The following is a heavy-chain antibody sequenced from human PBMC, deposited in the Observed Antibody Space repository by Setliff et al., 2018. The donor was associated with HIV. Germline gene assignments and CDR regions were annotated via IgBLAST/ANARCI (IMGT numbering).Heavy chain of an antibody. CDR2: ISIGSGGAI. D-gene: IGHD3-3*01. V-gene: IGHV3-21*01. CDR3: AREGATIFGVVIMGGFDY. J-gene: IGHJ4*02. CDR1: GFTFRNYK. Sequence: PGGSLRLSCAASGFTFRNYKFNWVRQAPGRGLEWVSSISIGSGGAIDYADSVQGRFTISRDNSKNSLYLQMNSLRAEDTAVYYCAREGATIFGVVIMGGFDYWGQGTLVTVSS.